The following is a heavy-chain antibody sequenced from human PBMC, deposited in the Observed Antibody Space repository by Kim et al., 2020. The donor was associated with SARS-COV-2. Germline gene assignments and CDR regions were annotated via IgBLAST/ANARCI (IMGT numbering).Heavy chain of an antibody. CDR2: ISRSSSTI. CDR1: GFTFSGYS. D-gene: IGHD5-12*01. CDR3: ARDTGDDIVATSYFDY. V-gene: IGHV3-48*02. J-gene: IGHJ4*02. Sequence: GGSLRLSCAASGFTFSGYSMNWVRQAPGKGLEWVSDISRSSSTIYYADSVKGRFTISRDNAKNSLYLQMNSLRDEDTALYYCARDTGDDIVATSYFDYWGQGSLVTVSS.